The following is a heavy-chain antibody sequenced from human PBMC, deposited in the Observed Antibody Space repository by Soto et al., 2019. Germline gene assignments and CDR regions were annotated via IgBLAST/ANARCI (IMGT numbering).Heavy chain of an antibody. CDR1: GFTFSRYS. D-gene: IGHD4-17*01. V-gene: IGHV3-21*04. J-gene: IGHJ4*02. CDR2: INSGGTQI. Sequence: EVQLVESGGGLVKPGRSLRLTCAASGFTFSRYSMHWVRQAPGKGLEWVSSINSGGTQIYYADSVKGRFSISRDTVKRSLFLQMNSLRAEDTGVYFCARGSTTVTYLGFDYWGQGALLSVS. CDR3: ARGSTTVTYLGFDY.